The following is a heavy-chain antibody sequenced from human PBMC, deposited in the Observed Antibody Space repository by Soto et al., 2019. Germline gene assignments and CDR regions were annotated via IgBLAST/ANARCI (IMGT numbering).Heavy chain of an antibody. CDR1: GGSISSYY. J-gene: IGHJ6*02. CDR3: ARADYGDYHYYYYYGMDV. Sequence: SETLSLTCTVSGGSISSYYWNWIRQPAGKGLEWLGRIYTSGSTNYNPSLKSRVTMSVDTSKNQFSLKLSSVTAADTAVYYCARADYGDYHYYYYYGMDVWGQGTTVTVSS. D-gene: IGHD4-17*01. CDR2: IYTSGST. V-gene: IGHV4-4*07.